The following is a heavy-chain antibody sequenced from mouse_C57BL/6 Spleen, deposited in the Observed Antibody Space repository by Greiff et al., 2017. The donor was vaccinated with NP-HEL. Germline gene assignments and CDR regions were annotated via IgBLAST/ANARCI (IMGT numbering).Heavy chain of an antibody. V-gene: IGHV1-18*01. J-gene: IGHJ1*03. CDR1: GYTFTDYN. D-gene: IGHD1-1*01. CDR2: INPNNGGT. CDR3: ARGVYYGSSYGYFDV. Sequence: EVQRVESGPELVKPGASVKIPCKASGYTFTDYNMDWVKQSHGKSLEWIGDINPNNGGTIYNQKFKGKATLTVDKSSSTAYMELRSLTSEDTAVYYCARGVYYGSSYGYFDVWGTGTTVTVSS.